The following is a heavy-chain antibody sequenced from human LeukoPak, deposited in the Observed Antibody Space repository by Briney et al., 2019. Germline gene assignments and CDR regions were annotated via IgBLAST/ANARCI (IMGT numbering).Heavy chain of an antibody. D-gene: IGHD3-10*01. CDR1: GFTFSSYG. J-gene: IGHJ4*02. Sequence: GGSLRLSCAASGFTFSSYGMHWVRQAPGKGLEWVAVISYDGSNKYYADSVKGRFTISRDNSKNTLYLQMNSLRAEDTAVYYCAKGNYYGSGSYFLSPHYFDYWGQGTLVTVSS. V-gene: IGHV3-30*18. CDR2: ISYDGSNK. CDR3: AKGNYYGSGSYFLSPHYFDY.